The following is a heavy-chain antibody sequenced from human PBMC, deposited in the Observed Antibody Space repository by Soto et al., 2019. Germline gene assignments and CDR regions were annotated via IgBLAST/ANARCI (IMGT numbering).Heavy chain of an antibody. J-gene: IGHJ4*02. D-gene: IGHD3-16*02. V-gene: IGHV3-23*01. CDR2: ITGSGGTI. Sequence: AGGSLRLSCAASGFSFSRYAMIWVRQAPGKGQEWVSGITGSGGTIEYAASVKGRFTISRDNSKNTLYLQMNSLRAEDTAVYYCAKGPQDYVWGSYRRYFDYWGQGTLVTVSS. CDR3: AKGPQDYVWGSYRRYFDY. CDR1: GFSFSRYA.